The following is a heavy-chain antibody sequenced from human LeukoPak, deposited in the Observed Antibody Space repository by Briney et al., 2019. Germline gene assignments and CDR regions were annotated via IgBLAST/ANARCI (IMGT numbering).Heavy chain of an antibody. CDR2: INSDGSST. CDR1: GFSFSIYW. V-gene: IGHV3-74*01. J-gene: IGHJ4*02. D-gene: IGHD2-2*01. CDR3: ARDVQGGYCSSASCYSDY. Sequence: PGGSLRLSCAASGFSFSIYWMHWVRQAPGKGLVWVSRINSDGSSTIYADSVRGRFTISRDKSKNTLYLQMNSLRVDDTAVYYCARDVQGGYCSSASCYSDYWGQGTLVTVSS.